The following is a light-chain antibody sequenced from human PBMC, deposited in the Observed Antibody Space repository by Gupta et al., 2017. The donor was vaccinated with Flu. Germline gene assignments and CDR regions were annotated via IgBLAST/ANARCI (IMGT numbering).Light chain of an antibody. CDR1: QGVSSN. CDR2: GAS. J-gene: IGKJ4*01. CDR3: QQYNNEPPLFT. V-gene: IGKV3-15*01. Sequence: TLAGSPGERATRPCRASQGVSSNLAWYKKKPGQEPKLLIYGASSVATGIQARFSGSGSEKELTLNISSRESEDYAVYYCQQYNNEPPLFTFGGGTKVEIK.